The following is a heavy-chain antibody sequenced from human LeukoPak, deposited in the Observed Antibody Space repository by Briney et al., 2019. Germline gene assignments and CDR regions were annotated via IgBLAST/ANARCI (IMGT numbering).Heavy chain of an antibody. CDR1: GGSISSGGYY. D-gene: IGHD1-1*01. CDR3: ARGTGTTSDTNFDY. Sequence: PSETLSLTCTVSGGSISSGGYYWSWIRQHPGKGLEWIGYIYYSGSTYYNPSLKSRVTISVDTSKNQFSLKLSSVTAADTAVYYCARGTGTTSDTNFDYWGKEPLVTVS. J-gene: IGHJ4*02. CDR2: IYYSGST. V-gene: IGHV4-30-4*08.